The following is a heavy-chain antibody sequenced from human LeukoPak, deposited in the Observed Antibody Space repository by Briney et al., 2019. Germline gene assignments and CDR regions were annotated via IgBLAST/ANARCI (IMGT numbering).Heavy chain of an antibody. V-gene: IGHV3-7*01. J-gene: IGHJ4*02. Sequence: GGSLRLSCAASGLTVSSNYMSWVRQAPGKGLEGVANIKQDGSEKYYVDSVKGRFTISRDNAKNSLHLQMNSLRAEDTAVYYCAREARERGGFDYWGQGALVTVSS. CDR1: GLTVSSNY. CDR3: AREARERGGFDY. CDR2: IKQDGSEK. D-gene: IGHD5-24*01.